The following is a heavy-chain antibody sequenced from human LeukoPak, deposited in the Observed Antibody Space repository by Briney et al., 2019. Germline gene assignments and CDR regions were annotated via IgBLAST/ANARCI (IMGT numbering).Heavy chain of an antibody. CDR2: ISGSGGST. J-gene: IGHJ4*02. CDR1: GFTFSSYA. D-gene: IGHD2-2*01. CDR3: AKDRPYCSSTSCYREYYFDY. Sequence: GGSLRLSCAASGFTFSSYAMSWVRQAPGKGLEWVSAISGSGGSTYYAASVKGRFTISRDNSKNSLYLQMNSLRPEDTAVYYCAKDRPYCSSTSCYREYYFDYWGQGTLVTVSS. V-gene: IGHV3-23*01.